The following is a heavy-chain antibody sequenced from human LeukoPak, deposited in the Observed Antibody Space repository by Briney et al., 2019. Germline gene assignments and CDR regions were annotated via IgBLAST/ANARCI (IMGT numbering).Heavy chain of an antibody. D-gene: IGHD4-17*01. J-gene: IGHJ5*02. CDR3: ARAFNYGDYVSWFDP. CDR2: ISYDGSNK. V-gene: IGHV3-30-3*01. CDR1: GGTFSSYA. Sequence: SCKASGGTFSSYAMHWVRQAPGKGLEWVAVISYDGSNKYYADSVKGRFTISRDNSKNTLYLQMNSLRAEDTAVYYCARAFNYGDYVSWFDPWGQGTLVTVSS.